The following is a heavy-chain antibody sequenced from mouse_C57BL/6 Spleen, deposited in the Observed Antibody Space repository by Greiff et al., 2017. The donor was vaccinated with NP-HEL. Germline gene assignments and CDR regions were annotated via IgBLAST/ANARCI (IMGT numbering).Heavy chain of an antibody. CDR1: GYTFTSYW. CDR2: IHPNSGST. V-gene: IGHV1-64*01. J-gene: IGHJ3*01. CDR3: ARSPDVFAY. Sequence: QVQLQQSGAELVKPGASVKLSCKASGYTFTSYWVHWVKQRPGQGLEWIGMIHPNSGSTNYNEKFKSKATLTVDKSSSTAYMQLSSLTSEDSAVYYCARSPDVFAYWGQGTLVTVSA.